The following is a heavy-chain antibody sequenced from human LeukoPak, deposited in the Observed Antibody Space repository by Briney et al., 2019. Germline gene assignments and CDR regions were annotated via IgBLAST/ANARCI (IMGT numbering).Heavy chain of an antibody. CDR1: GGSINSYY. J-gene: IGHJ4*02. D-gene: IGHD3-16*01. V-gene: IGHV4-59*08. CDR2: IYYSGST. Sequence: SETLSLTCTVSGGSINSYYWSWIRQPPGKGLEWIGYIYYSGSTNYNPSLKSRVTISVDTSKNQFSLKLSSVTAADTAVYHCARHGATSLMNFDYWGQGTLVTVSS. CDR3: ARHGATSLMNFDY.